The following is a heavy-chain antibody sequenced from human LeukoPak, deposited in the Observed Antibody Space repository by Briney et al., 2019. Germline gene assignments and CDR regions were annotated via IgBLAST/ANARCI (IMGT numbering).Heavy chain of an antibody. CDR3: ARGHRIAARPPYFDY. V-gene: IGHV3-53*01. CDR1: GFTVSSNY. Sequence: GGSLRLSCAASGFTVSSNYMSWVRQAPGKGLEWVSVIYSGGSTYYADSVKGRFTISRDNSKNTLYLQMNSLRAEDTAVYYCARGHRIAARPPYFDYWGQGTLVTVSS. J-gene: IGHJ4*02. CDR2: IYSGGST. D-gene: IGHD6-6*01.